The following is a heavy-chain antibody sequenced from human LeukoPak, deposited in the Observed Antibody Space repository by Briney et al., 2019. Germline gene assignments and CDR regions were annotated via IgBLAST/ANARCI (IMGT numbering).Heavy chain of an antibody. V-gene: IGHV4-30-2*01. CDR1: GGSIGSGGYY. D-gene: IGHD2-2*01. J-gene: IGHJ5*02. CDR3: AREVADCSSTSCYRWFDP. CDR2: IYHSGST. Sequence: TLSLTCTVSGGSIGSGGYYWSWIRQPPGKGLEWIGYIYHSGSTYYNPSLKSRVTISVDRSKNQFSLKLSSVTAADTAVYYCAREVADCSSTSCYRWFDPWGQGTLVTVSS.